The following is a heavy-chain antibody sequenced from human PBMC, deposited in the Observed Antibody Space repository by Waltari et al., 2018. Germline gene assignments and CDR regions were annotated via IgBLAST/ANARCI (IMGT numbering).Heavy chain of an antibody. V-gene: IGHV4-61*02. J-gene: IGHJ4*02. CDR1: GGSLSSGRYY. Sequence: QVQLQESGPGLVKPSQTLSLTCTVSGGSLSSGRYYWSWIRQPAGKGLEWIGRIYTSGSTNYNPSLKSRVTISVDTSKNQFSLKLSSVTAADTAVYYCARGGMRYGDPFDYWGQGTLVTVSS. CDR3: ARGGMRYGDPFDY. CDR2: IYTSGST. D-gene: IGHD4-17*01.